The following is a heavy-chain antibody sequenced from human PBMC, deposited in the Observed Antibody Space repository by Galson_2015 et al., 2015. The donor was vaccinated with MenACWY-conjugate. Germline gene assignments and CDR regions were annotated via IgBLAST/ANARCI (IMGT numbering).Heavy chain of an antibody. Sequence: SLRLSCAASGFTFSSYAMSWVRQAPGKGLERVSDISGSGGSTYYADSVKGRFTISRDNSKNTLYLQMNSLRAEDSAVYYCAKDRVGVDCSIDFWGQGTLVTVSS. CDR3: AKDRVGVDCSIDF. CDR2: ISGSGGST. D-gene: IGHD2-21*02. V-gene: IGHV3-23*01. J-gene: IGHJ4*02. CDR1: GFTFSSYA.